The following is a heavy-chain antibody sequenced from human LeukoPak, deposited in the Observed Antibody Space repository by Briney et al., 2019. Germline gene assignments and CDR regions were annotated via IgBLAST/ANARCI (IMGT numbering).Heavy chain of an antibody. D-gene: IGHD5-18*01. CDR2: IYTSGST. CDR1: AGSISSYY. V-gene: IGHV4-4*07. Sequence: SETLSLTCTVSAGSISSYYWSWIRQPAGKGLEWIGRIYTSGSTNYNPSLKTRVTMSVDTSKNQFSLKLSSVTAADTAVYYCASRGYSYGTLYYFDYWGQGPLVTVSS. J-gene: IGHJ4*02. CDR3: ASRGYSYGTLYYFDY.